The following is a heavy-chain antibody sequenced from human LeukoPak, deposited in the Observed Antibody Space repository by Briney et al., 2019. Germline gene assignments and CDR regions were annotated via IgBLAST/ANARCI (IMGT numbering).Heavy chain of an antibody. J-gene: IGHJ6*03. Sequence: PGGSLRLSCAASGFTFNQYGMSWVRQAPGKGLEWVSSLSWNGGDTRYADSVKDRFTISRDNAKKSLYLQMDSLRAEDTALYYCVRRGYPYYYYMDVWGTGTTVTVSS. CDR1: GFTFNQYG. V-gene: IGHV3-20*04. D-gene: IGHD3-16*02. CDR3: VRRGYPYYYYMDV. CDR2: LSWNGGDT.